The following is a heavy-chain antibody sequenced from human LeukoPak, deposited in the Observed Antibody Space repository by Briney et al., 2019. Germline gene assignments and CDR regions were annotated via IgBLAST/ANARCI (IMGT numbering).Heavy chain of an antibody. CDR3: ARAIGVVIISYFDY. CDR1: GGSFSGYY. V-gene: IGHV4-34*01. D-gene: IGHD3-3*01. CDR2: INHSGST. J-gene: IGHJ4*02. Sequence: SETLSLTCAVYGGSFSGYYWSWIRQPPGKGLEWIGEINHSGSTNYNPSLKSRVTISVDTSKNQFSLKLSSVTAADTAAYYCARAIGVVIISYFDYWGQGTLVTVSS.